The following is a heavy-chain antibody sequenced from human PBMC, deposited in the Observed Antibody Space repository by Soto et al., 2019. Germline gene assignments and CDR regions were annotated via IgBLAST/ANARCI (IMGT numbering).Heavy chain of an antibody. CDR3: ARDRGMRYYDFWSGYLQYGMDV. J-gene: IGHJ6*02. V-gene: IGHV1-69*01. Sequence: QVQLVQSGAEVKKPGSSVKVSCKASGGTFSKYAINWVRQAPGQGLEWMGGIIPVFGTANYAQKFQGRVTITADESTTTAYMELSSLRSEDTAVYYCARDRGMRYYDFWSGYLQYGMDVWGQGTTVTVS. D-gene: IGHD3-3*01. CDR2: IIPVFGTA. CDR1: GGTFSKYA.